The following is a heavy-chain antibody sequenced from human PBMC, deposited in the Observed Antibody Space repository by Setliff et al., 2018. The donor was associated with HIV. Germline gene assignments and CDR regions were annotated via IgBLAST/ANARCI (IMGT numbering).Heavy chain of an antibody. CDR2: IYYSGST. CDR3: ARCGVAAARPHWFDP. D-gene: IGHD6-6*01. CDR1: GGSISSGGYY. V-gene: IGHV4-31*02. J-gene: IGHJ5*02. Sequence: PSETLSLTCTVSGGSISSGGYYWSWIRQHLGKGLEWIGYIYYSGSTYYNPSLKSRVTISVDTSKNQFSLKLSSLTAADTAVYYCARCGVAAARPHWFDPWGQGTLVTVSS.